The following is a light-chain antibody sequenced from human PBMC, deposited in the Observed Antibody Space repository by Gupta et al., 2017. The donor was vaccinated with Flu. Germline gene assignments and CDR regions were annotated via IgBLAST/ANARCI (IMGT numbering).Light chain of an antibody. V-gene: IGKV1-5*03. CDR1: QSVRNW. CDR3: HQYNTYPVT. J-gene: IGKJ4*01. CDR2: GAS. Sequence: PSTLSASVGERVTLTCRASQSVRNWLAWYQQKPGQAPSLLIYGASSLDSGVPSRFSGSGSGTEFTLTISSLQTDDFATYYCHQYNTYPVTFGGGTKVEIK.